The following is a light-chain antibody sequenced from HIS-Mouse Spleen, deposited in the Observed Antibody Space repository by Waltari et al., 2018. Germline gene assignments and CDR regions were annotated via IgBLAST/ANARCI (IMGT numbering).Light chain of an antibody. CDR1: NIGSKS. Sequence: SYVLTQPPSVSEAPGQTARITCGGNNIGSKSVHWYQQKPGQAPVLVGYDDSDRPSGIPGRFSGSNSGNTATLTISRVEAGDEADYYCQVWDSSSDHVVFGGGTKLTVL. J-gene: IGLJ2*01. CDR2: DDS. V-gene: IGLV3-21*02. CDR3: QVWDSSSDHVV.